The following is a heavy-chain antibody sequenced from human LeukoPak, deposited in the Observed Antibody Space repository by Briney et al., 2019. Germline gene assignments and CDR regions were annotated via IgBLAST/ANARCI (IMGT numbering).Heavy chain of an antibody. J-gene: IGHJ4*02. CDR1: GFTFSSYA. D-gene: IGHD2-15*01. CDR3: ANFPSTPNDIVVVVAAGYFDY. Sequence: GGSLRLSCAASGFTFSSYAMRWVRQAPGKGLEWVSAISGSGGRTYYADSVKGRFTISRDNSKNTLCLQMNSLRAEDTAVYYCANFPSTPNDIVVVVAAGYFDYWGQGTLVTVSS. CDR2: ISGSGGRT. V-gene: IGHV3-23*01.